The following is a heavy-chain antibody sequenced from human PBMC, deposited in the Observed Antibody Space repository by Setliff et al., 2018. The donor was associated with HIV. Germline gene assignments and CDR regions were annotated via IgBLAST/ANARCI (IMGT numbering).Heavy chain of an antibody. CDR3: VRMISYSPYLDY. J-gene: IGHJ4*02. V-gene: IGHV2-70*11. CDR2: IDWDDDK. Sequence: SGPTLVNPTQPLTLTCTFSGFSLSTSGMCVSWIRQPPGKALEWLARIDWDDDKYYSTSLKTRLTISKDTSNNQVVLKMTNMDPVATATYYCVRMISYSPYLDYWGQGTLVTVSS. D-gene: IGHD1-26*01. CDR1: GFSLSTSGMC.